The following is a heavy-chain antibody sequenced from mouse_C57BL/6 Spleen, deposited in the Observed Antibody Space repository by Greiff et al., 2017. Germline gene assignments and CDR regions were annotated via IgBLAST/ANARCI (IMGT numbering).Heavy chain of an antibody. Sequence: VQLQESGPELVKPGASVKISCKASGYAFSSSWMNWVKQRPGKGLEWIGRIYPGDGDTNYNGKFKGKATLTADKSSSTAYMQLSSLTSEDSAVYFCARSLSWFAYWGQGTLVTVSA. CDR3: ARSLSWFAY. J-gene: IGHJ3*01. V-gene: IGHV1-82*01. D-gene: IGHD1-3*01. CDR1: GYAFSSSW. CDR2: IYPGDGDT.